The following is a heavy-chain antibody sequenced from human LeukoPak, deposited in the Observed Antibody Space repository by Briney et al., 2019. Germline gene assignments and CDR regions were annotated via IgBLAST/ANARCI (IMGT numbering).Heavy chain of an antibody. V-gene: IGHV1-46*01. J-gene: IGHJ6*03. Sequence: ASVKVSCKASGYTFTNYYIHWVRQAPGQGLEWMGLINPGGDNTDYAQNFQGRVTMTRDTSTSTAYMELSRLRSDDTAVYYCARDKPHYDILTGSDYYYYYMDVWGKGTTVTISS. CDR3: ARDKPHYDILTGSDYYYYYMDV. CDR1: GYTFTNYY. D-gene: IGHD3-9*01. CDR2: INPGGDNT.